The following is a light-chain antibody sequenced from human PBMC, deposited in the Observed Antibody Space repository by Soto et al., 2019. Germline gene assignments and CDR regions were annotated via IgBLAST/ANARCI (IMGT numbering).Light chain of an antibody. Sequence: QAVVTQPPSASGTPGQRVTISCSGSSSNIGSNTVNWYQQLPGTAPKLLIYSNNQRPSGVPDRFSGSKYGTSASLAISGLQSEDEADYYCAAWDDSLNGWVFGGGTKLTVL. CDR2: SNN. J-gene: IGLJ3*02. CDR3: AAWDDSLNGWV. V-gene: IGLV1-44*01. CDR1: SSNIGSNT.